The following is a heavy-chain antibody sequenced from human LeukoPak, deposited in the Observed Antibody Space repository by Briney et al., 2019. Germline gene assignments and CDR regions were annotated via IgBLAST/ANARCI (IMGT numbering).Heavy chain of an antibody. CDR1: GGSISSGDYY. D-gene: IGHD2-15*01. V-gene: IGHV4-30-4*01. J-gene: IGHJ6*02. CDR3: ARGASRLGYCSGGSCSDYYYYGMDV. CDR2: IYYSGST. Sequence: SETLSLTCTVSGGSISSGDYYWSWIRQPPGKGLEWIGYIYYSGSTYYNPSLKSRVTISVDTSKNQFSLKLSSVTAADTAVYYCARGASRLGYCSGGSCSDYYYYGMDVWGQGTTVTVSS.